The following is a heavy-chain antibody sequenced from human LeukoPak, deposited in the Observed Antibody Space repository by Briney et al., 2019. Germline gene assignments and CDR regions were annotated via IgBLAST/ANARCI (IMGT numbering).Heavy chain of an antibody. CDR3: ARESGYYYYYYYGMDV. D-gene: IGHD3-3*01. Sequence: PGGSLRLSCAASGFTVSSNYMSWVRQAPGKGLEWVSVIYSGGSTYYADSVKGRFTISRDNSKNTLYLQMNSLRAEDTTVYYCARESGYYYYYYYGMDVWGQGTTVTVSS. CDR1: GFTVSSNY. J-gene: IGHJ6*02. CDR2: IYSGGST. V-gene: IGHV3-66*01.